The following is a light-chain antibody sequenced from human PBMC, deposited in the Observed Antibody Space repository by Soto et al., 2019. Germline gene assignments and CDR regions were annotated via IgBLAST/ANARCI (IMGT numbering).Light chain of an antibody. V-gene: IGKV1-5*03. Sequence: DIPMTQSPSTLSASVGDRVTITCRASQSISSWLAWYQQKPGKAPKLLIYKASSLESGVPSRFSGSGSGTEFTLTISSLQPDAFATYYCQQYNSYPYSHTFGQGTKLEIK. CDR3: QQYNSYPYSHT. CDR2: KAS. J-gene: IGKJ2*01. CDR1: QSISSW.